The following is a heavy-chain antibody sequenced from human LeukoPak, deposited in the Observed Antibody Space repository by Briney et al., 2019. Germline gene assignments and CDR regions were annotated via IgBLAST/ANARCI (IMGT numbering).Heavy chain of an antibody. CDR3: ARDPRGAYYFDY. V-gene: IGHV1-3*01. CDR1: GYTFTGYY. D-gene: IGHD3-16*01. J-gene: IGHJ4*02. Sequence: ASVKVSCKASGYTFTGYYMHWVRQAPGQGLEWMGWINAGNGNTKYSQKFQGRVTITRDTSASTAYMELSSLRSEDTAVYYCARDPRGAYYFDYWGQGTLVTVSS. CDR2: INAGNGNT.